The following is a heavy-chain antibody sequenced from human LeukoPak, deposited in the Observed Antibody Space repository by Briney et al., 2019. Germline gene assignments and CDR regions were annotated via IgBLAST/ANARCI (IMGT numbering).Heavy chain of an antibody. Sequence: SETLSLTCTVSGGSISGSNYYWSWIRQPAGKGLEWIWRFFTTGSTNYNPSLKSRVTISVDTSKNQFSLKLSSVTAADTTVYYCAGRNLYCSSTSCYVNDRSDYYYYYYMDVWGKGTTVTISS. CDR2: FFTTGST. V-gene: IGHV4-61*02. J-gene: IGHJ6*03. CDR3: AGRNLYCSSTSCYVNDRSDYYYYYYMDV. D-gene: IGHD2-2*01. CDR1: GGSISGSNYY.